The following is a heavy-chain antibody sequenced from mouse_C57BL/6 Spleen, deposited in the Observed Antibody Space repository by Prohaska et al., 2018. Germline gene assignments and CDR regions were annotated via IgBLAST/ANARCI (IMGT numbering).Heavy chain of an antibody. CDR2: INPNNGGT. Sequence: SVKMSCKASGYTFTDYNMHWVKQSHGKSLEWIGYINPNNGGTSYNQKFKGKATLTVNKSSSTAYMELRSLTSEDSAVYYCARDGYSYFDYWGQGTTLTVSS. D-gene: IGHD2-3*01. CDR3: ARDGYSYFDY. J-gene: IGHJ2*01. V-gene: IGHV1-22*01. CDR1: GYTFTDYN.